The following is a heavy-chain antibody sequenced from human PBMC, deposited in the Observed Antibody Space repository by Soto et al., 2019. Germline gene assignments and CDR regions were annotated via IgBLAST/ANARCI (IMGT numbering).Heavy chain of an antibody. D-gene: IGHD3-3*01. J-gene: IGHJ4*02. CDR2: ISAYNGNT. CDR1: GYTFTSYG. V-gene: IGHV1-18*01. Sequence: ASVKVSCKASGYTFTSYGISWVRQAPGQGLEWMGWISAYNGNTNYAQKLQDRVTMTTDTSTSTAYMELRSLRSDDTAVYYCARDIVVVPAAIAPYYDFWSGYYPDYWGQGTLVTVSS. CDR3: ARDIVVVPAAIAPYYDFWSGYYPDY.